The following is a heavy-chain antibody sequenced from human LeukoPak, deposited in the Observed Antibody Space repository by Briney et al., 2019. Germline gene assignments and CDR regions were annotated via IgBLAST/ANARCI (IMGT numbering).Heavy chain of an antibody. V-gene: IGHV3-7*01. CDR2: IKQDGSEK. D-gene: IGHD6-13*01. CDR3: ARVESSSWYSSDYYYYMDV. CDR1: GFTFSSYW. J-gene: IGHJ6*03. Sequence: PGGSLRLSCAASGFTFSSYWMSWVRQAPGKGLEWVANIKQDGSEKYYVDSVKGRFTISRDNAKNSLYLQMNSLRAEDTAVYYCARVESSSWYSSDYYYYMDVWGKGTTVTVSS.